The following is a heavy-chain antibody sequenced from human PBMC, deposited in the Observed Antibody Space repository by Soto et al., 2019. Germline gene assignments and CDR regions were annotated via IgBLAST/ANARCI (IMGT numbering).Heavy chain of an antibody. Sequence: PSETLSLTCTVSGGSISSGGYYWSWIRQHPGKGLEWIGYIYYSGSTNYNPSLKSRVTISVDTSKNQFSLKLSSVTAADTAVYYCARGINVGPMDAYCGGDCYSDDAFDIWGQGTMVTVSS. D-gene: IGHD2-21*02. CDR1: GGSISSGGYY. CDR2: IYYSGST. J-gene: IGHJ3*02. V-gene: IGHV4-31*03. CDR3: ARGINVGPMDAYCGGDCYSDDAFDI.